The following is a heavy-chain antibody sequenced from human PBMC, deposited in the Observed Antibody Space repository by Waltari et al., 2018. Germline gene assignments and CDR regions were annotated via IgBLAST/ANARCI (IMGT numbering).Heavy chain of an antibody. CDR3: ARDDRDGLPDYFDF. V-gene: IGHV3-30*01. CDR1: GFPFRPYS. D-gene: IGHD2-8*01. J-gene: IGHJ4*02. Sequence: QVQLVESGGGVVQPGRSLRLSCVASGFPFRPYSMHWVRQAPGKGLEWVAVTSHDESHKYYADSVKGRFTISKDNSKNTLYLQMNSLSTEDTAMYYCARDDRDGLPDYFDFWGQGTLVTVSS. CDR2: TSHDESHK.